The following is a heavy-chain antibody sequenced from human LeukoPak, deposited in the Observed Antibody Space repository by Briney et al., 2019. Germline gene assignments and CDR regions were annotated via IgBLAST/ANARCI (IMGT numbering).Heavy chain of an antibody. V-gene: IGHV3-7*01. CDR3: ARVYSSSPNDYYYYMDV. J-gene: IGHJ6*03. Sequence: GGSLRLSCAASGFTFSTSWMTWVRQAPGKGLDWLGNINPDGSTINYVDSVKGRFTFSRDNAKNTLYLQMNSLRAEDTAVYYCARVYSSSPNDYYYYMDVWGKGTTVTVS. CDR1: GFTFSTSW. CDR2: INPDGSTI. D-gene: IGHD6-6*01.